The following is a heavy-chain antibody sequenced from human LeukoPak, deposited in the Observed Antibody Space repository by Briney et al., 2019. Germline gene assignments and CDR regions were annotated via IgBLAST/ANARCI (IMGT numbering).Heavy chain of an antibody. Sequence: SETLSLTCTVSGGSISSTIYYWGWIRQPPGKGLEWIGSIYYSGSTYYNPSLKSRLTISVDTSKNQFSLKLTPVTAADTAVYYCARVGGAHGQISAYFDYWGQGTLVTVSS. CDR2: IYYSGST. D-gene: IGHD3-16*01. CDR3: ARVGGAHGQISAYFDY. V-gene: IGHV4-39*07. CDR1: GGSISSTIYY. J-gene: IGHJ4*02.